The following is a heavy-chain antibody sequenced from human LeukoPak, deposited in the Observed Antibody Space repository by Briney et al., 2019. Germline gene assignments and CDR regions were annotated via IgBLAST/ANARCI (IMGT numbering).Heavy chain of an antibody. V-gene: IGHV4-4*07. CDR2: IYNSGST. CDR1: GGSISSYY. Sequence: SETLPLTCTVSGGSISSYYWSWIRQPAGKGLEWIGRIYNSGSTNYNPSLKSRVTISVDTSKKQFSLKLSSVTAADTAVYYCAAMVRGDNFDYWGQGTLVTVSS. J-gene: IGHJ4*02. CDR3: AAMVRGDNFDY. D-gene: IGHD3-10*01.